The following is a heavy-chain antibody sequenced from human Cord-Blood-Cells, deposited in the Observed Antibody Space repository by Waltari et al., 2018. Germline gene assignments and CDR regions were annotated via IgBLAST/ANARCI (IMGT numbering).Heavy chain of an antibody. D-gene: IGHD1-1*01. J-gene: IGHJ4*02. Sequence: QVQLQESGPGLVKPSETLSLTCTVSGGSISSYYWSWIRQPPGKGLEWIGYNYYSGSTNYHPPLKSRVTISVDTSKDQFSLKLSSGTAGDPGVDYCAGQLEPLSADYWGQGTLVTVSS. V-gene: IGHV4-59*01. CDR2: NYYSGST. CDR1: GGSISSYY. CDR3: AGQLEPLSADY.